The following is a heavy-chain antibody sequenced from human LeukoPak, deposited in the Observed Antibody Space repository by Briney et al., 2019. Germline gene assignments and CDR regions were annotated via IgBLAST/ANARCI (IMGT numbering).Heavy chain of an antibody. V-gene: IGHV3-23*01. CDR3: AKRGDYDVLTGYYVSDY. Sequence: PGASLRLSCAASGFTFSNYAMSWVRQAPGKGLEWVSAITGSGGNTYYADSVKGRFTISRDNSKNTLYLQMNSLRAEDTAVYYCAKRGDYDVLTGYYVSDYWGQGTLVTVSS. J-gene: IGHJ4*02. CDR1: GFTFSNYA. CDR2: ITGSGGNT. D-gene: IGHD3-9*01.